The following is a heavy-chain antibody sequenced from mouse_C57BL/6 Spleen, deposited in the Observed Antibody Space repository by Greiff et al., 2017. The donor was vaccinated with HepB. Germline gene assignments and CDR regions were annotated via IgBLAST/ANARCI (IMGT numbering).Heavy chain of an antibody. J-gene: IGHJ2*01. V-gene: IGHV3-6*01. CDR2: ISYDGSN. CDR1: GYSITSGYY. CDR3: ARDRVDSSGYGY. Sequence: EVQLVESGPGLVKPSQSLSLTCSVTGYSITSGYYWNWIRQFPGNKLEWMGYISYDGSNNYNPSLKNRISITRDTSKNQFFLKLNSVTTEDTATYYCARDRVDSSGYGYWGQGTTLTVSS. D-gene: IGHD3-2*02.